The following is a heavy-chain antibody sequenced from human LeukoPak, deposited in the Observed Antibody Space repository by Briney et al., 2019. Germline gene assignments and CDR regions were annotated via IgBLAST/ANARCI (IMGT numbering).Heavy chain of an antibody. CDR3: AKDPRNILTGDYDDFDI. CDR2: LNPTYDIP. J-gene: IGHJ3*02. Sequence: ASVNVSCKASGYTFSNYCMHWVRQAPGQGLEWMGILNPTYDIPIYAQKFEGRVTMTRDMSTSTVYMELSSLTSDDTAGYFCAKDPRNILTGDYDDFDIWGQGKMVTVSS. V-gene: IGHV1-46*01. D-gene: IGHD3-9*01. CDR1: GYTFSNYC.